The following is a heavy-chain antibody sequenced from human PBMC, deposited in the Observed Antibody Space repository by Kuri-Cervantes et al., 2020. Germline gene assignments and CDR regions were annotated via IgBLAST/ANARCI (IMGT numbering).Heavy chain of an antibody. Sequence: GESLKISCAASGFTFSSYSMNWVRQAPGKGLEWVSSISSSSSYIYYADSVKGRFTISGDNAKNSLYLQMNSLRAEDTAVYYCARDQVPYSGYDSPFDYWGQGTLVTVSS. CDR2: ISSSSSYI. D-gene: IGHD5-12*01. CDR1: GFTFSSYS. CDR3: ARDQVPYSGYDSPFDY. V-gene: IGHV3-21*01. J-gene: IGHJ4*02.